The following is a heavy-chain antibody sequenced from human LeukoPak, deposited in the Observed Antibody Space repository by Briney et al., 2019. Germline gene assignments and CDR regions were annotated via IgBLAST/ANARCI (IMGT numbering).Heavy chain of an antibody. V-gene: IGHV1-8*01. CDR2: MNPNRGNT. CDR3: TRAVRNQLLSEY. CDR1: GYTFSNYD. Sequence: ASVRVSCKASGYTFSNYDVTWVRQAPGQGLEYMGWMNPNRGNTGFAQKFRGRVTMTSDASTTSAFMELMRLTSEDTAVYYCTRAVRNQLLSEYWGQGTRITVSS. J-gene: IGHJ4*02. D-gene: IGHD2-2*01.